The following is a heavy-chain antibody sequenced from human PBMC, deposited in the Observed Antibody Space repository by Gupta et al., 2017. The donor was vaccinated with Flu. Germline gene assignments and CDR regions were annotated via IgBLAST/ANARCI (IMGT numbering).Heavy chain of an antibody. Sequence: YRDWVRQAPGKGLEGVGRSRNKAYSYSTEYAASVKGRFTISRDDSKNALYLQMNSLQTEDTAVYYCGRDRRVTPYYYMDVWGKGTTVTVSS. CDR3: GRDRRVTPYYYMDV. CDR2: SRNKAYSYST. CDR1: Y. J-gene: IGHJ6*03. V-gene: IGHV3-72*01. D-gene: IGHD5-18*01.